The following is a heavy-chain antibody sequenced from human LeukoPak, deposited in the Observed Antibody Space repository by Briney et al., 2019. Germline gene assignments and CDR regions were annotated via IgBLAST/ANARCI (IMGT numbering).Heavy chain of an antibody. D-gene: IGHD2-15*01. CDR2: INPNSGGT. CDR3: ARERYCSGGSCYSGGFDY. J-gene: IGHJ4*02. V-gene: IGHV1-2*06. CDR1: GYTFTGYY. Sequence: GASVKVSCKASGYTFTGYYMHWVRQAPGQGLEWMGRINPNSGGTNYAQKFQGRVTMTRDTSISTAYMELSRLRSDDTAVYYCARERYCSGGSCYSGGFDYWGQGTLVTVSS.